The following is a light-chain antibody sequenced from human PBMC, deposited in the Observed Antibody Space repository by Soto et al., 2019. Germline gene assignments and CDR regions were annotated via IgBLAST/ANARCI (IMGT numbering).Light chain of an antibody. J-gene: IGKJ5*01. CDR3: QKYNSVPLT. CDR1: QGISNY. V-gene: IGKV1-27*01. CDR2: AAS. Sequence: DIQMTQSLSSLSASVGDRVTITCRASQGISNYLAWYQQKPGKVPKLLIYAASTLESGVPSRFSGSGSGTDFTLTISSLLPEDVATYYCQKYNSVPLTFGQGTRLEIK.